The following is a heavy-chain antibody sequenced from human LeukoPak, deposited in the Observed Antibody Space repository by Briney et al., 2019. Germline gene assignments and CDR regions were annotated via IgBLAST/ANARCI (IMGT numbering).Heavy chain of an antibody. V-gene: IGHV4-61*02. Sequence: SETLSLTCTVSGGSISSGSYYWSWIRQPAGKGLEWIGRIYTSGSTNYNPSLKSRVTISVDTSKNQFSLKLSSVTAADTAVYYCARHGGPAPRRSWFDPWGQGTLVTVSS. CDR1: GGSISSGSYY. CDR2: IYTSGST. J-gene: IGHJ5*02. CDR3: ARHGGPAPRRSWFDP. D-gene: IGHD2-2*01.